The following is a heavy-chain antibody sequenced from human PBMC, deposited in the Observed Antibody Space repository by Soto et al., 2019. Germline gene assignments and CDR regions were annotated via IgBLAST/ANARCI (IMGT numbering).Heavy chain of an antibody. Sequence: SVKVSCKASGGTFSSYAISWVRQAPGQGLEWMGGIIPIFGTANYAQKFQGRVTITADESTSTAYMELSSLRSEDTAVYYCARLIVGATRFDYYYGMDVWGQGTTVTVSS. CDR2: IIPIFGTA. CDR1: GGTFSSYA. D-gene: IGHD1-26*01. V-gene: IGHV1-69*13. CDR3: ARLIVGATRFDYYYGMDV. J-gene: IGHJ6*02.